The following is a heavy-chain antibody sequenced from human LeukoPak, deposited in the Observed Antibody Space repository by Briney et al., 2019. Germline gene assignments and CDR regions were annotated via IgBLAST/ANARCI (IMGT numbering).Heavy chain of an antibody. CDR3: ARDRRAEWFPTLFGY. J-gene: IGHJ4*02. Sequence: ASVKVSCKASGYTSTSYGISWVRQAPGQGLEWMGWISAYNGNTNYAQKLQGRVTMTTDTSTSTAYMELRSLRSDDTAVYYCARDRRAEWFPTLFGYWGQGTLVTVSS. CDR2: ISAYNGNT. V-gene: IGHV1-18*01. CDR1: GYTSTSYG. D-gene: IGHD3-3*01.